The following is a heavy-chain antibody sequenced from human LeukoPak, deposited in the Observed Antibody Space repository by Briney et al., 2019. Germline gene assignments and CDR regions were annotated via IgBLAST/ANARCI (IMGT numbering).Heavy chain of an antibody. CDR3: ARDFSSVGDTL. CDR1: GFTFSSYS. D-gene: IGHD1-26*01. Sequence: GGSLRLSCAASGFTFSSYSMNWVRQAPGKGLEWVSSISSSSSYIYYADSVKGRFTISRDNAKNSLYLQMNGLRAEDTAVYYCARDFSSVGDTLWGQGTLVTVSS. CDR2: ISSSSSYI. J-gene: IGHJ4*02. V-gene: IGHV3-21*01.